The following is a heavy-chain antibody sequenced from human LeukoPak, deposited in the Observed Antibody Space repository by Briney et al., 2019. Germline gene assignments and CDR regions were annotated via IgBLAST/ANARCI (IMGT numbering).Heavy chain of an antibody. D-gene: IGHD2/OR15-2a*01. V-gene: IGHV3-23*01. J-gene: IGHJ4*02. CDR2: ISYSGVDA. CDR3: ARGIIAFDH. Sequence: SGGSLRLSCAASGFTFSSYAMSWVRQAPGKGLEWVSGISYSGVDAYYADSVKGRFTISRDNSKDTLYLQMNSLRAEDTAIYYCARGIIAFDHWGQGTQVTVSS. CDR1: GFTFSSYA.